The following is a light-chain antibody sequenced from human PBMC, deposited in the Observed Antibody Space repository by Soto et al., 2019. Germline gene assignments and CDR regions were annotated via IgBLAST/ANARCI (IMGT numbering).Light chain of an antibody. J-gene: IGLJ2*01. CDR2: NNN. CDR1: SSNIGSNA. Sequence: QSVLTQPPSASGTPGQRDTISCSGSSSNIGSNAVNWYQQFPGTAPKLLIYNNNQRPSGVPDRFSGSESGTSASLAISGLQSEDEADYYCAAWDDSLKVVFGGGTKLTVL. CDR3: AAWDDSLKVV. V-gene: IGLV1-44*01.